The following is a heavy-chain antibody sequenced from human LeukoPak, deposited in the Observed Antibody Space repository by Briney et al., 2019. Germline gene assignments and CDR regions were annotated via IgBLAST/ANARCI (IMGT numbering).Heavy chain of an antibody. CDR3: ARVHSSGAGYYYMDV. V-gene: IGHV3-48*04. CDR2: IRSASTTI. Sequence: GGSLRLSCAASGFTFSSYSMNWVRQAPGKGLEWISYIRSASTTIYYADSLKGRFTISRDNAKNSLYLQMNSLRAEDTAVYYCARVHSSGAGYYYMDVWGKGTTVTVSS. CDR1: GFTFSSYS. D-gene: IGHD6-25*01. J-gene: IGHJ6*03.